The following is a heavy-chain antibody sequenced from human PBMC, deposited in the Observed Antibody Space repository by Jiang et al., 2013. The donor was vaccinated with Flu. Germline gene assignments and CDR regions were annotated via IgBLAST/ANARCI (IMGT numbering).Heavy chain of an antibody. V-gene: IGHV3-23*01. CDR1: GFTFNNFA. J-gene: IGHJ4*02. Sequence: QLLESGGGLVQPGGSLRLSCAASGFTFNNFAMNWVRQPPGKGLQWVSTINDFGGVTYYADSVKGRFIVSRDNSKNTLYLQMNSLRVEDTAIYFCAKGRSTRSNLPDFWGQGSLVTVSS. D-gene: IGHD6-13*01. CDR3: AKGRSTRSNLPDF. CDR2: INDFGGVT.